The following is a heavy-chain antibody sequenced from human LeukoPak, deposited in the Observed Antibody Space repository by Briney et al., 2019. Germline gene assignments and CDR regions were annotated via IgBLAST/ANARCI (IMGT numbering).Heavy chain of an antibody. CDR3: ARGGSGSSHFDY. D-gene: IGHD3-10*01. CDR1: GGTFSSYA. Sequence: GASVKVSCKASGGTFSSYAISWVRQAPGQGLEWMGRIIPILGIANYAQKFQGRVTITADKSTSTAYMELSSLRSEDTAVYYCARGGSGSSHFDYWGQGTLVTVSS. V-gene: IGHV1-69*04. CDR2: IIPILGIA. J-gene: IGHJ4*02.